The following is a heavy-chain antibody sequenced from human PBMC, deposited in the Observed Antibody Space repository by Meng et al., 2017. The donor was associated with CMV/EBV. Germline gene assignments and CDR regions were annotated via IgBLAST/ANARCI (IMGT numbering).Heavy chain of an antibody. D-gene: IGHD2/OR15-2a*01. CDR1: GASVATDSYY. J-gene: IGHJ5*02. V-gene: IGHV4-61*01. Sequence: GSLRLSCTVSGASVATDSYYWGWIRQPPGKGLEWIGYIYNPGSTKYNPSLQTRVTVSVDTPKNQFSLKLSSVTAADTATYYCARETVSASGGIDPWGRGTLVTVSS. CDR3: ARETVSASGGIDP. CDR2: IYNPGST.